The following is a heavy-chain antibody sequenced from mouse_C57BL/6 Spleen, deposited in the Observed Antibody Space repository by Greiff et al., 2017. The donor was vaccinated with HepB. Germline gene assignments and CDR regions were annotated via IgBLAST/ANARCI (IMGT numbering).Heavy chain of an antibody. CDR1: GFTFSDYG. J-gene: IGHJ2*01. CDR3: ARGNLPLDY. CDR2: ISSGSSTI. V-gene: IGHV5-17*01. Sequence: EVKVVESGGGLVKPGGSLKLSCAASGFTFSDYGMHWVRQAPEKGLEWVAYISSGSSTIYYADTVKGRFTISRDNAKNTLFLQMTSLRSEDTAMYYCARGNLPLDYWGQGTTLTVSS.